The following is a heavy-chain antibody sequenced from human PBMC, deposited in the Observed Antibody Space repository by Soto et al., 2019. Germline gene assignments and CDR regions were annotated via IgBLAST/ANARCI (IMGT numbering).Heavy chain of an antibody. D-gene: IGHD2-15*01. Sequence: PGGSLRLSCAASGFTFSSYSMNWVRQAPGKGLEWVSYISSSSSTIYYADSVKGRFTISRDNAKNSLYLQMNSLRAEDTAVYYCARDESCPIGYCSGGSPLVRSPDTNYYYYGMDVWGQGTTVTVSS. V-gene: IGHV3-48*01. CDR2: ISSSSSTI. CDR3: ARDESCPIGYCSGGSPLVRSPDTNYYYYGMDV. J-gene: IGHJ6*02. CDR1: GFTFSSYS.